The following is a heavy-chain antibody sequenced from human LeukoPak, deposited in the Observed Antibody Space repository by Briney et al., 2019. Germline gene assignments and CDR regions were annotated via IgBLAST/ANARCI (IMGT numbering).Heavy chain of an antibody. CDR3: ARTNGDYYYGMDV. Sequence: GESLKISCKGSGYSFTSYWSGWVRQMPGKGLEWMGIIYPGDSDTRYSPSFQGQVTISADKSISTAYLQWSSLKASDTAMYYCARTNGDYYYGMDVWGQGTTVTVSS. CDR2: IYPGDSDT. D-gene: IGHD4-17*01. J-gene: IGHJ6*02. V-gene: IGHV5-51*01. CDR1: GYSFTSYW.